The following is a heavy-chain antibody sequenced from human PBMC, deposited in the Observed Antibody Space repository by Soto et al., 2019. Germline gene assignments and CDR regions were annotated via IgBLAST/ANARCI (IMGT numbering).Heavy chain of an antibody. CDR3: TTDNILWFGEPYYYYYGMDV. J-gene: IGHJ6*02. CDR1: GFTFSNAW. Sequence: GGSLRLSCAASGFTFSNAWMNWVRQAPGKGLEWDGRIKSKTDGGTTDYAAPVKGRFTISRDDSKNTLYLQMNSLKTEDTAVYYCTTDNILWFGEPYYYYYGMDVWGQGTTVTVSS. V-gene: IGHV3-15*07. D-gene: IGHD3-10*01. CDR2: IKSKTDGGTT.